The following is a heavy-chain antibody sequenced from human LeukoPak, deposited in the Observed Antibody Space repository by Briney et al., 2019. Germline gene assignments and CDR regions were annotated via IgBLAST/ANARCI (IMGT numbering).Heavy chain of an antibody. J-gene: IGHJ6*03. D-gene: IGHD3-16*02. CDR2: ISSSSSYI. Sequence: GRSLRLSCAASGFTFSSYSMNWVRQAPGKGLEWVSSISSSSSYIYYADSVKGRFTISRDNAKNSLYLQMNSLRAEDTAVYYCARGPLSLGANYMDVWGKGTTVTVSS. V-gene: IGHV3-21*01. CDR3: ARGPLSLGANYMDV. CDR1: GFTFSSYS.